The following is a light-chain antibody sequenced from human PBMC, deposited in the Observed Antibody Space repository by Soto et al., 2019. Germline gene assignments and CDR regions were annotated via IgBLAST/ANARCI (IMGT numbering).Light chain of an antibody. J-gene: IGLJ3*02. V-gene: IGLV1-44*01. CDR1: SSNIGSNA. CDR3: AAWDDSLNALV. CDR2: TNN. Sequence: QSVLTQPPSASGTPGQRVTISCSGASSNIGSNAVNWYQQLPGTAPQLLIYTNNERPSGVPDRFSGSKSGTSASLAITGLQSEDEADYHCAAWDDSLNALVFGGGTKVTDL.